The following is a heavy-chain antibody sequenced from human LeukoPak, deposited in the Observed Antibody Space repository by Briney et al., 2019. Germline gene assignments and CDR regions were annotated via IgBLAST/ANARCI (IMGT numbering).Heavy chain of an antibody. Sequence: PGGSLRLSCAASGFTFSSYAMHWVRQAPGKGLEWVAVISYDGSNKYYADSVKGRFTISRDNSNNTLYLQMNSLRAEDTAVYYCARDPLWFGELILLPGMDVWGQGTTVTVSS. CDR3: ARDPLWFGELILLPGMDV. D-gene: IGHD3-10*01. CDR1: GFTFSSYA. J-gene: IGHJ6*02. V-gene: IGHV3-30-3*01. CDR2: ISYDGSNK.